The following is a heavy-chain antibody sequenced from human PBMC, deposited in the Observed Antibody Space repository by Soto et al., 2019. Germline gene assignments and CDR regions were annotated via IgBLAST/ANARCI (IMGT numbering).Heavy chain of an antibody. J-gene: IGHJ4*02. D-gene: IGHD2-15*01. Sequence: QVQLVQSGAEVKKPGASVKVSCKTSGYFFTDYYIHWVRQAPGQGLEWMGWINPNSGGTTYAQKFQDKVTLTRATSTKPAYMQLSSLTSDDTAVYYCARGDRIAVFRGNPGYWGQGTLVTVSS. CDR1: GYFFTDYY. V-gene: IGHV1-2*02. CDR3: ARGDRIAVFRGNPGY. CDR2: INPNSGGT.